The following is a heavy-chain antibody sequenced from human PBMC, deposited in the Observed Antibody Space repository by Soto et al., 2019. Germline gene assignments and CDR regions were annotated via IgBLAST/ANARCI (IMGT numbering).Heavy chain of an antibody. J-gene: IGHJ5*02. D-gene: IGHD2-15*01. CDR3: ARLGYCSGGSCRRGNWFDP. V-gene: IGHV1-8*01. CDR2: MNPNSGNT. CDR1: GDTFTSYE. Sequence: ASVKVSCKXSGDTFTSYEINWVRQATGQGLEWMRWMNPNSGNTGYAQKFQGRVTMTRNTSISTGYMELSSLRSEDTAVYYCARLGYCSGGSCRRGNWFDPWGQGTLVTVSS.